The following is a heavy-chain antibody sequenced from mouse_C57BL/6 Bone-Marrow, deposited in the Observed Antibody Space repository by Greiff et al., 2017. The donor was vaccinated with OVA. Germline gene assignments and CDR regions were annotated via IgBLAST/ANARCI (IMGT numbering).Heavy chain of an antibody. Sequence: VQLQQSGAELVKPGASVKLSCTASGFNIKDYYMHWVKQRTEQGLEWIGRIDPEDGGTKYAPKFQGKATITADTSSNTTYLQLSSLTSEDTAVEDCARDYYGSSLAYGGQGTLVTVSA. CDR1: GFNIKDYY. V-gene: IGHV14-2*01. J-gene: IGHJ3*01. CDR3: ARDYYGSSLAY. CDR2: IDPEDGGT. D-gene: IGHD1-1*01.